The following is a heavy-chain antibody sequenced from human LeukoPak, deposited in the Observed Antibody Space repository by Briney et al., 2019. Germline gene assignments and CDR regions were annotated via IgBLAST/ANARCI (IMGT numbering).Heavy chain of an antibody. CDR3: ARRAVVVVPAARDWYFDL. CDR1: GFTFSSYS. CDR2: ISSSSSYI. D-gene: IGHD2-2*01. J-gene: IGHJ2*01. V-gene: IGHV3-21*01. Sequence: GGSLRLSCAASGFTFSSYSMNWVRQAPGKGLEWVSSISSSSSYIYYADSVKGRFTISRDNAKNSLYLQMNSLRAEDTAVYYCARRAVVVVPAARDWYFDLWGRGTLVTVSS.